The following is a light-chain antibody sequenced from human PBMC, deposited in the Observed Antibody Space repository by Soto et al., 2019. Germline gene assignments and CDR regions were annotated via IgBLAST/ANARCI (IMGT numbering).Light chain of an antibody. Sequence: QSVLTQPAPVSGSPGQSITISCTGASSDVGGFDHVSWYQQHPCKVPRLLIYDVSSRPSGVSDRFSGSKSGNTASLTISGLQAEDEADYYCNSFTTTNTYVFGTGTKVTVL. CDR3: NSFTTTNTYV. J-gene: IGLJ1*01. CDR2: DVS. CDR1: SSDVGGFDH. V-gene: IGLV2-14*03.